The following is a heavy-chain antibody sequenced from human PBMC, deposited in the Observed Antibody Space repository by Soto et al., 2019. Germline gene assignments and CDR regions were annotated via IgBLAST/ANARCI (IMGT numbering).Heavy chain of an antibody. V-gene: IGHV1-69*02. CDR3: ARAILTGQFPAEAYYYYYYGMDV. CDR1: GGTFSSYT. J-gene: IGHJ6*02. D-gene: IGHD3-9*01. CDR2: IIPILGIA. Sequence: ASVKVSCKASGGTFSSYTISWVRQAPGQGLEWMGRIIPILGIANYAQKFQGRVTITADKSTSTAYMELSSLRSEDTAVYYCARAILTGQFPAEAYYYYYYGMDVWGQGTTVTVSS.